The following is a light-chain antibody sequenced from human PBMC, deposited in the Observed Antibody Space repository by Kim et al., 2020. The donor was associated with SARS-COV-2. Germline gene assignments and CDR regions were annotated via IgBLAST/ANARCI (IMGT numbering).Light chain of an antibody. V-gene: IGKV1-17*01. CDR3: IQHNTYPLT. J-gene: IGKJ5*01. CDR1: QDIRND. Sequence: DIQMTQSPSSLSASVGDRVTITCRASQDIRNDLGWYQQNPGRAPKRLIYGASSLQSGVPSRFSGSGSGTEFTLTISSLQPEDFATYFCIQHNTYPLTYGLGTRLEIK. CDR2: GAS.